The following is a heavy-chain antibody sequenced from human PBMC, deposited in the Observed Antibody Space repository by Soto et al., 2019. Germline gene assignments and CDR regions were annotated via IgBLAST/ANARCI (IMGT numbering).Heavy chain of an antibody. D-gene: IGHD4-4*01. J-gene: IGHJ5*02. V-gene: IGHV4-59*01. CDR3: ARAAYSYPNNWFDL. CDR2: IYYSGST. CDR1: GGSISSYY. Sequence: SETLSLTCTVSGGSISSYYWSWIRQPPGKGLEWIGYIYYSGSTNYNPSLKSRVTISVDTSKNQFSLKLSSVTAADTAVYYCARAAYSYPNNWFDLWGQGTLVTVSS.